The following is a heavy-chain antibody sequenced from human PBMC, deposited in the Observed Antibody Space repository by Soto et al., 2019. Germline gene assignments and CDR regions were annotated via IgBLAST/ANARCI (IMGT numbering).Heavy chain of an antibody. D-gene: IGHD2-2*01. CDR1: GFTFSSYW. V-gene: IGHV3-74*01. CDR3: ARVGVSRVWDY. Sequence: PGGSLRLSCAASGFTFSSYWMHWVRQAPGKGLVWVSRINSDGSSTSYADSVKGRFTISRDNAKNTLYLQMNSLRAEDTAVYYCARVGVSRVWDYWGQGTLVTVSS. J-gene: IGHJ4*02. CDR2: INSDGSST.